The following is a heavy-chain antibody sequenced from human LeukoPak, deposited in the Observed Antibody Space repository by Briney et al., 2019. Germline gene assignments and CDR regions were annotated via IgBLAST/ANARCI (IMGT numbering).Heavy chain of an antibody. Sequence: GGSLRLSCAASGFTFSTYAMSWVRQAPGKGLEWVSAISGSGDITYLADSVKGRFTISRDNSKTTLSLQMNSLRADDTAVYYCARDGEPRYWGSGYYYGMDVWGQGATVTVSS. CDR1: GFTFSTYA. CDR3: ARDGEPRYWGSGYYYGMDV. D-gene: IGHD7-27*01. J-gene: IGHJ6*02. CDR2: ISGSGDIT. V-gene: IGHV3-23*01.